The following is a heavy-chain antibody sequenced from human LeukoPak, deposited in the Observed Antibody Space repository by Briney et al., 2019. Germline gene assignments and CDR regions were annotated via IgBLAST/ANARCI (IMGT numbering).Heavy chain of an antibody. Sequence: PGGSLRLSCAASKFSFTSYWMHWVRQAPGKGLEWVANIKQDGSAKYYVDSVKGRFTISRDNAKNSLYLQMNSLRAEDTAVYYCAREAAAGTFDIWGQGTMVTVSS. CDR3: AREAAAGTFDI. D-gene: IGHD6-13*01. CDR2: IKQDGSAK. J-gene: IGHJ3*02. V-gene: IGHV3-7*01. CDR1: KFSFTSYW.